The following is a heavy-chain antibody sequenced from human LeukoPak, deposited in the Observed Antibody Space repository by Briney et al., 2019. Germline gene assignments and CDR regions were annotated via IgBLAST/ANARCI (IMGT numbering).Heavy chain of an antibody. D-gene: IGHD4-17*01. CDR1: GGSFSGYY. Sequence: PSETLSLTCAVYGGSFSGYYWSWNRQPPGKVLEWIGEINHSGSTNYNPSLKSRVTISVDTSKNQFSLKLSSVTAADTPVYYCARGYGDYSLDYWGQGTLVTVSS. V-gene: IGHV4-34*01. CDR3: ARGYGDYSLDY. J-gene: IGHJ4*02. CDR2: INHSGST.